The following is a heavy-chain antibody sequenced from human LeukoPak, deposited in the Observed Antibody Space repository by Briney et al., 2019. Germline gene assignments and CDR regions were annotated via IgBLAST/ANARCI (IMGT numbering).Heavy chain of an antibody. J-gene: IGHJ3*02. V-gene: IGHV4-34*01. CDR3: ARANQQLDAFDI. CDR2: INHSGRT. Sequence: SETLALTCGVYGGSFRGCYWSWIRQPPGKALEWIGEINHSGRTNYNPYLKSRVTISVDTSKNQFSLKLSSVPAANTAVYYCARANQQLDAFDIWGQGTMVTVSS. D-gene: IGHD6-13*01. CDR1: GGSFRGCY.